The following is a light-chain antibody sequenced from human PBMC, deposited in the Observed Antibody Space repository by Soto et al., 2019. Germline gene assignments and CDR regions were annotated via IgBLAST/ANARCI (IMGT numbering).Light chain of an antibody. CDR2: EVS. Sequence: QSVLTQPASVSGSPGRSITISCTGTSSDVGGYNYVSWYQQRPGKAPKLMIYEVSNRPSGVSNRFSGSKSGNTASLTISGLQTEDEADYDCSSYRSSSLYVFGSGTKVTVL. CDR1: SSDVGGYNY. J-gene: IGLJ1*01. CDR3: SSYRSSSLYV. V-gene: IGLV2-14*01.